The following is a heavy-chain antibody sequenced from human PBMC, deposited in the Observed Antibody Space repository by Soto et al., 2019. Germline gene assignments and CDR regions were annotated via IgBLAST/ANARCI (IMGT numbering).Heavy chain of an antibody. J-gene: IGHJ4*02. CDR3: AREYYDSSGYSAFDY. CDR1: GGTSSSYT. CDR2: IIPILGIA. D-gene: IGHD3-22*01. Sequence: SVKVSCKASGGTSSSYTISWVRQAPGQGLEWMGRIIPILGIANYAQKFQGRVTITADKSTSTAYMELSSLRSEDTAVYYCAREYYDSSGYSAFDYWGQGTLVTVSS. V-gene: IGHV1-69*04.